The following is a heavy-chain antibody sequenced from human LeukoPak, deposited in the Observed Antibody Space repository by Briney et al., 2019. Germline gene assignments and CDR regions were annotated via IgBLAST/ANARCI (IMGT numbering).Heavy chain of an antibody. D-gene: IGHD4-17*01. CDR2: IYYSGST. V-gene: IGHV4-59*08. Sequence: PSETLCLTCTVSGGSISSYYWSWIRQPPGKGLEWIGYIYYSGSTNYNPSLKSRVTISVDTSKNQFSLKLSSVTAADTAVYYCARHRNDDYVYYYYYMDVWGKGTTVTVSS. CDR1: GGSISSYY. CDR3: ARHRNDDYVYYYYYMDV. J-gene: IGHJ6*03.